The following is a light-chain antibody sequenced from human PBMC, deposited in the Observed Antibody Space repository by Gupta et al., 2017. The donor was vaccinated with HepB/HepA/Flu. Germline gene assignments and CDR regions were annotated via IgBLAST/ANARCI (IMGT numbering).Light chain of an antibody. CDR2: SDD. J-gene: IGLJ3*02. Sequence: QSVLTQPPSVSGTPGQRVTIPCSGSNSNIGNYSVNWYQYVPGTAPKLIILSDDQRPSGVPDRFSGSKSGSSASLAISGLQSEDEASYFCAAWDDSLNAVLFAGGTKLTVL. CDR1: NSNIGNYS. CDR3: AAWDDSLNAVL. V-gene: IGLV1-44*01.